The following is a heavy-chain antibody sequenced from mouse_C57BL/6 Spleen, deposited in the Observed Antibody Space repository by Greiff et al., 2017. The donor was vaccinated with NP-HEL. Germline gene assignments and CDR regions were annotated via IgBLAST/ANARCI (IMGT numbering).Heavy chain of an antibody. CDR3: SLITTVVATGAMDY. J-gene: IGHJ4*01. Sequence: VQLQQSGAELVRPGASVTLSCKASGYTFTDYEMNWVKQTPVHGLEWIGAIDPETGGTAYNQKFKGKAILTADKSSSTAYMELRSLTSEDSAVYYCSLITTVVATGAMDYWGQGTSVTVSS. CDR1: GYTFTDYE. D-gene: IGHD1-1*01. CDR2: IDPETGGT. V-gene: IGHV1-15*01.